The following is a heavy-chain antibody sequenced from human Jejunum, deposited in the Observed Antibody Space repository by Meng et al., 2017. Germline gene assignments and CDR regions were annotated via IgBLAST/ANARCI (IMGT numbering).Heavy chain of an antibody. J-gene: IGHJ5*02. V-gene: IGHV4-4*02. CDR3: ARDLLDPNIAATGWFDP. Sequence: QESGPGVVKPSGTLSLTCAGSGGSSSDNNWWSWVRQPPGKGLEWIGEISHTGRINYHPSLKSRVTMSLDKSKNQFSLDLTSVTGADTAVYYCARDLLDPNIAATGWFDPWGQGTLVTVSS. CDR1: GGSSSDNNW. CDR2: ISHTGRI. D-gene: IGHD2/OR15-2a*01.